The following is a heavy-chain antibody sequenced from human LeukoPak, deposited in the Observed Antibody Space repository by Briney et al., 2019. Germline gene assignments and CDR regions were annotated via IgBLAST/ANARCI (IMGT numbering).Heavy chain of an antibody. CDR3: ARAADYSNYYYFDY. J-gene: IGHJ4*02. Sequence: SVKVSCKASGGTFSSYAISWVRQAPGQGLEWMGGIIPIFGTANYAQKFQGRVTITADESTSTAYMELSGLRSEDTAVYYCARAADYSNYYYFDYWGQGTLVTVSS. V-gene: IGHV1-69*13. CDR2: IIPIFGTA. CDR1: GGTFSSYA. D-gene: IGHD4-11*01.